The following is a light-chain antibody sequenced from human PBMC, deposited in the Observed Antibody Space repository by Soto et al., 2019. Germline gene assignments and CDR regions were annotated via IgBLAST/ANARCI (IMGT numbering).Light chain of an antibody. Sequence: DIQMTQSPSTLSASVGDRVTITCRASQNMRNGMAWFQQRPGKAPRLLIYGASTLESGVPTRFSGSGFGTAFTLTISSLQPDDIATYYCQRYTTSSWTFGQGTKVEIK. CDR1: QNMRNG. CDR2: GAS. V-gene: IGKV1-5*03. J-gene: IGKJ1*01. CDR3: QRYTTSSWT.